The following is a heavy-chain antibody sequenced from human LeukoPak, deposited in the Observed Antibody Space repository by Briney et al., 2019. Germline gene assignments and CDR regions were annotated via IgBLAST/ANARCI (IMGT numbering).Heavy chain of an antibody. CDR1: GYTFTSYD. CDR3: ASRKGSGSYEYYFDY. Sequence: ASVKVSCKASGYTFTSYDINWVRQATGQGLEWMGWVNPNSGNTGYAQKFQGRVTMTRNTSISTAYMELSSLRSEDTAVYYCASRKGSGSYEYYFDYWGQGTLVTVSS. J-gene: IGHJ4*02. V-gene: IGHV1-8*01. D-gene: IGHD1-26*01. CDR2: VNPNSGNT.